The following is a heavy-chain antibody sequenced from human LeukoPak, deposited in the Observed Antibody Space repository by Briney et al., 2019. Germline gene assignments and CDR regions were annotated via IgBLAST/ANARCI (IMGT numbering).Heavy chain of an antibody. CDR1: GGSISSPNW. J-gene: IGHJ4*02. CDR2: VYHTGST. Sequence: TSETLSLTCAVSGGSISSPNWWTWVRQPPGKGREWFGEVYHTGSTNYNPSLKSRVTISVDKSNNQFSLKLTSVTAADTAVYYCARDPQHCGGDCYKDDWGQGTLVTVSS. CDR3: ARDPQHCGGDCYKDD. D-gene: IGHD2-21*02. V-gene: IGHV4-4*02.